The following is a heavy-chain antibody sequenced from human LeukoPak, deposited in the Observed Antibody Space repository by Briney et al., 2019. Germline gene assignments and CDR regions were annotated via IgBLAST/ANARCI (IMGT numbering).Heavy chain of an antibody. CDR1: GGSFSGYY. Sequence: SETLSLTCAAYGGSFSGYYWSWIRQPPGKGLEWIGEINHSGSTNYNPSLKSRVTISVDTSKNQFSLQLNSVTPEDTAVYYCVRLVGGDIDYWGQGTLVTVSS. J-gene: IGHJ4*02. CDR3: VRLVGGDIDY. D-gene: IGHD5-12*01. CDR2: INHSGST. V-gene: IGHV4-34*01.